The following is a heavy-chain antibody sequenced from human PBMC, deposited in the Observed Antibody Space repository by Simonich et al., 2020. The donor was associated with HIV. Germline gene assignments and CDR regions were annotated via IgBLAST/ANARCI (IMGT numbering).Heavy chain of an antibody. CDR1: GGSFSGYY. CDR2: INHSGST. Sequence: QVQLQQWGAGLFKPSETLSLTCAVYGGSFSGYYWSWIRQPPGKGLEWIGEINHSGSTNYNPSLKSRVTISVDTSMNQFSRKLSSVTAADTAVYYCARGFYQRLYYFDYWGQGTLVTVSS. D-gene: IGHD2-2*01. V-gene: IGHV4-34*01. CDR3: ARGFYQRLYYFDY. J-gene: IGHJ4*02.